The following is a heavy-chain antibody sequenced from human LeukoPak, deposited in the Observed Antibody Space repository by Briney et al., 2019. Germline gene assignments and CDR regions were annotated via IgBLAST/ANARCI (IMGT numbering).Heavy chain of an antibody. D-gene: IGHD6-19*01. J-gene: IGHJ4*02. CDR2: ISGSGDNT. CDR1: GFTFSSYA. CDR3: AKSRSGWYLLDY. V-gene: IGHV3-23*01. Sequence: GGSLRLSRAASGFTFSSYAMSWVRQAPGKGLERVSVISGSGDNTYYADSVKGRFTISRDNSKNTLYLQMNSLRAGDTAVYFCAKSRSGWYLLDYWGQGTLVPVSS.